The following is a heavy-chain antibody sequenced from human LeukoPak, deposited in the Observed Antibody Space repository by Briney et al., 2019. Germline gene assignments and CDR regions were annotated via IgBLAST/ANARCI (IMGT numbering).Heavy chain of an antibody. Sequence: GESLKISCKGSGYRFTSYWIGWVRQMPGKGLEWMGIIYPGDSDTRYSPSFQGQVTISTDKSISTAYLQWSSLKASDSGMYFCARHASSIGSTQVPFDYWGQGTLVTVSS. V-gene: IGHV5-51*01. CDR2: IYPGDSDT. CDR3: ARHASSIGSTQVPFDY. J-gene: IGHJ4*02. CDR1: GYRFTSYW. D-gene: IGHD1-26*01.